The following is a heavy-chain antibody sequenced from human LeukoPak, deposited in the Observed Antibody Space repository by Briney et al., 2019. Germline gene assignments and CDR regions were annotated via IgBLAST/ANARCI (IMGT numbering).Heavy chain of an antibody. V-gene: IGHV4-38-2*02. D-gene: IGHD4-17*01. CDR1: GYSISSGYY. CDR3: ATAPDYGEY. CDR2: IYHSGST. J-gene: IGHJ4*02. Sequence: SETLSLTCTVSGYSISSGYYWGWIRQPPGKGLEWIGSIYHSGSTYYNPSLKSRVTISVDTSKNQFSLKLSSVTAADTAVYYCATAPDYGEYWGQGTLVTVSS.